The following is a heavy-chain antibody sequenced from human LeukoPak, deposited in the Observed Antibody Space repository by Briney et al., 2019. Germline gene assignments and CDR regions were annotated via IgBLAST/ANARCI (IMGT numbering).Heavy chain of an antibody. J-gene: IGHJ2*01. V-gene: IGHV4-39*01. CDR2: IYYSGST. D-gene: IGHD4-17*01. Sequence: SETLSLTCTVSGGSISSSSYYWGWIRQPPGKGLEWIGSIYYSGSTYYNPSLKSRDTISVDTSKNQFSLKLSSVTAADTAVYYCARLYGDYPKGYFDLWGRGTLVTVSS. CDR3: ARLYGDYPKGYFDL. CDR1: GGSISSSSYY.